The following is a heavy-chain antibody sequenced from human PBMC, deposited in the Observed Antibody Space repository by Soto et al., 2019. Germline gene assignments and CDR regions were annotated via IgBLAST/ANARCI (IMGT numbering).Heavy chain of an antibody. CDR1: GFTFSHYY. J-gene: IGHJ6*02. D-gene: IGHD4-17*01. CDR2: ISSSGSTI. V-gene: IGHV3-11*01. Sequence: QVQLVESGGGLVKPGGSLRLSCAASGFTFSHYYMSWIRQAPGKGLEWVSYISSSGSTIYYADSVKGRFTISRDNAKNPRYLQMNSLRAEDTAVYYCASPTVTPHYRMDVWGQGTTVTVSS. CDR3: ASPTVTPHYRMDV.